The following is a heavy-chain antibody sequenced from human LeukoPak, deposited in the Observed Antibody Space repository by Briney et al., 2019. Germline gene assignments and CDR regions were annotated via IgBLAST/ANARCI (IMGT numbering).Heavy chain of an antibody. D-gene: IGHD5-18*01. J-gene: IGHJ4*02. Sequence: SETLSLTCTVSGGSISSGSYYWSWIRQPAGKGLEWIGRIYTSGSTNYNPSLKCRVTISVDTSKNQFSLKLSSVTAADTAVYYCARVKLWSYDYWGQGTLVTVSS. CDR2: IYTSGST. V-gene: IGHV4-61*02. CDR3: ARVKLWSYDY. CDR1: GGSISSGSYY.